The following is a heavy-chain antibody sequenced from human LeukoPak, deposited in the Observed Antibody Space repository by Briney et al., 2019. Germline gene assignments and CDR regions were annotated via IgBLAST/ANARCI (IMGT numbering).Heavy chain of an antibody. CDR1: GYTFSSYD. CDR3: ARLSETPAFYPGGRYLYLAY. CDR2: MNPSTGNT. Sequence: ASVKVSRKASGYTFSSYDINWVRQATGQGLEWMGWMNPSTGNTGYAQKFQGRVTMTRDTSTSTAYMELSSLKSEDTAVYYCARLSETPAFYPGGRYLYLAYWGQGAQVTVSS. J-gene: IGHJ4*02. V-gene: IGHV1-8*01. D-gene: IGHD2-8*02.